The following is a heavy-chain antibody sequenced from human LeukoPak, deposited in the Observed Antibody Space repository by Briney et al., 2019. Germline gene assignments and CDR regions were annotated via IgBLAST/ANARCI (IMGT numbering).Heavy chain of an antibody. Sequence: GSLRLSCAASGFTFSSYGMHWVRQAPGEGLEWVAFIRYDGSNKYYADSVKGRFTISRDNSKNTLYLQMNSLRAEDTAVYYCAKGAVLRFLEWLDIAEYLQHWGQGTLVTVSS. CDR3: AKGAVLRFLEWLDIAEYLQH. CDR1: GFTFSSYG. V-gene: IGHV3-30*02. D-gene: IGHD3-3*01. CDR2: IRYDGSNK. J-gene: IGHJ1*01.